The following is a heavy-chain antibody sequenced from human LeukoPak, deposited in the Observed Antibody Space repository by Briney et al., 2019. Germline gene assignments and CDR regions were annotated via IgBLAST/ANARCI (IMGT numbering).Heavy chain of an antibody. V-gene: IGHV3-30*02. CDR3: AKDEDRERITMIVVVDY. CDR2: IRYDGSNK. CDR1: GFTFSSYG. Sequence: GGSLRLSCAASGFTFSSYGMHWVRQAPGKGLEWVAFIRYDGSNKYYADSVKGRFTISRDNSKNTLYLQMNSLRAEDTAVYYCAKDEDRERITMIVVVDYWGQGTLVTVSS. D-gene: IGHD3-22*01. J-gene: IGHJ4*02.